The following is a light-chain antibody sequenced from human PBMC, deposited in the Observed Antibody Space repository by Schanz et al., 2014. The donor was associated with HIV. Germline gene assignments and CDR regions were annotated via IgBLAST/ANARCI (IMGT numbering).Light chain of an antibody. V-gene: IGLV2-8*01. CDR3: SSFAGSNIPWV. CDR1: SSDVGGYNY. J-gene: IGLJ3*02. CDR2: EVN. Sequence: QSALTQPASVSGAPGQSITISCTGTSSDVGGYNYVSWYQHPPGKAPKLLISEVNKRPSGVPDRFSGSKSGNTASLTVSGLQPEDEADYYCSSFAGSNIPWVFGGGTKLTVL.